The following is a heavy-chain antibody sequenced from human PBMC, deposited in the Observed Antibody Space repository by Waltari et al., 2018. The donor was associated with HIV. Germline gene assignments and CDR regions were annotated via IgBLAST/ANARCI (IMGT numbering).Heavy chain of an antibody. CDR3: ARGEDVTLTHLTPGFRLQF. CDR2: INPASGDT. V-gene: IGHV1-2*06. J-gene: IGHJ1*01. Sequence: LVQSASEVRDPGASVTLSCKASGATFTTYYLYWLRPAPGQGLEWMGRINPASGDTTYSHTFQGKVTMTRDTASASTYMELTRLTSADTATYFCARGEDVTLTHLTPGFRLQFWGQGSLVVVSS. CDR1: GATFTTYY. D-gene: IGHD1-26*01.